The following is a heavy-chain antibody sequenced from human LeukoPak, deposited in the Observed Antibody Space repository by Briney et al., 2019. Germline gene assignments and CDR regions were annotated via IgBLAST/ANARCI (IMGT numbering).Heavy chain of an antibody. CDR1: GFLVSSNY. V-gene: IGHV3-23*01. CDR2: ISGSGGST. CDR3: AKDSRRWELLQYGMDV. J-gene: IGHJ6*02. D-gene: IGHD1-26*01. Sequence: PGGSLRLSCAASGFLVSSNYMSWVRQAPGKGLEWVSAISGSGGSTYYADSVKGRFTISRDNSKNTLYLQMNSLRAEDTAVYYCAKDSRRWELLQYGMDVWDQGTTVTVSS.